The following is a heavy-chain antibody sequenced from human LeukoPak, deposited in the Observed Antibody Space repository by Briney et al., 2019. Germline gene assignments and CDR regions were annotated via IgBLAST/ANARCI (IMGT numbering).Heavy chain of an antibody. V-gene: IGHV3-21*01. CDR1: GFSFSSYA. CDR2: IDSSSSHI. CDR3: ARGYCGGDCYGD. D-gene: IGHD2-21*02. Sequence: GGSLRLSCAASGFSFSSYAMNWVRQAPGKGLEWVSSIDSSSSHIYYADSVKGRFTISRDNTKGSLYLQMNSLRAEDMAVYYCARGYCGGDCYGDWGQGTLVTVSS. J-gene: IGHJ1*01.